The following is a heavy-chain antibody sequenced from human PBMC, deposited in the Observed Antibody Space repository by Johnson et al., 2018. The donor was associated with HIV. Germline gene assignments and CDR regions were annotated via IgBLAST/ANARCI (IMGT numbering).Heavy chain of an antibody. J-gene: IGHJ3*02. CDR3: ARAGSSSDDAFDI. Sequence: EVQLVESGGGLVQPGGSLRLSCAASGFTVSTNYMTWVRQAPGKGLECVSLIYSGGSTYYADSVKGRFTISRDNSKNTLYLQMNSLRAEDTAVYYCARAGSSSDDAFDIWGQGTVVTVS. V-gene: IGHV3-66*01. CDR2: IYSGGST. D-gene: IGHD6-6*01. CDR1: GFTVSTNY.